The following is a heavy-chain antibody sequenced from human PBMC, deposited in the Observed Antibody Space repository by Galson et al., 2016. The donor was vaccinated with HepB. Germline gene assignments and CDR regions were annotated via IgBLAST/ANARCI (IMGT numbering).Heavy chain of an antibody. V-gene: IGHV4-59*01. J-gene: IGHJ5*02. D-gene: IGHD6-13*01. CDR1: GGSLTTYY. Sequence: SETLSLTCSISGGSLTTYYLNWIRQPPGKGLEWIGNVSDSGSTTYNPSLESRVTISIDTSKKQFSLKLTSVTAADTAVYYCAGHKVSATEGGVDACGQGTLVTVSS. CDR3: AGHKVSATEGGVDA. CDR2: VSDSGST.